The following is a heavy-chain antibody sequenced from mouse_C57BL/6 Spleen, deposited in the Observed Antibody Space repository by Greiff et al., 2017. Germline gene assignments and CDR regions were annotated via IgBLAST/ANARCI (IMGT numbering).Heavy chain of an antibody. Sequence: QVQLQESGAELVRPGASVTLSCKASGYTFTDYEMHWVKQTPVHGLEWIGAIDPETGGTAYNQKFKGKAILTADKSSSTAYMELRSLTSEDSAVYYCTREKVDGYYVGFAYWGQGTLVTVSA. CDR2: IDPETGGT. CDR3: TREKVDGYYVGFAY. CDR1: GYTFTDYE. D-gene: IGHD2-3*01. J-gene: IGHJ3*01. V-gene: IGHV1-15*01.